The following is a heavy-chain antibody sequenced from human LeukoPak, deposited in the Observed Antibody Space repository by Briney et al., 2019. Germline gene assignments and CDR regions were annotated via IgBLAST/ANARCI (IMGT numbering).Heavy chain of an antibody. D-gene: IGHD6-13*01. J-gene: IGHJ6*03. V-gene: IGHV4-59*01. CDR3: AREAHPSSSSWYMTYYMDV. Sequence: SETLSLTCIVSGGSINNFYWSWIRQPPGKGLEWIGYVYDSGSTNYNPSLKSRVTISVDMSKNQFSLKLSSVTAADTAVYYCAREAHPSSSSWYMTYYMDVWGKGTTVTVSS. CDR1: GGSINNFY. CDR2: VYDSGST.